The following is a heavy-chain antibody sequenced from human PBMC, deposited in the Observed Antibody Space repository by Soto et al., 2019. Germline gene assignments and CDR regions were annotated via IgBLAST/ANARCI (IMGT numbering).Heavy chain of an antibody. D-gene: IGHD3-16*02. J-gene: IGHJ4*02. CDR2: IYYSGST. CDR1: GGSISSSSYY. CDR3: ARHQESYDYVWGSYRYAPGYFDY. Sequence: LSLTCTVSGGSISSSSYYWGWIRQPPGKGLEWIGSIYYSGSTYYNPSLKSRVTISVDTSKNQFSLKLSSVTAADTAVYYCARHQESYDYVWGSYRYAPGYFDYWGQGTLVTVSS. V-gene: IGHV4-39*01.